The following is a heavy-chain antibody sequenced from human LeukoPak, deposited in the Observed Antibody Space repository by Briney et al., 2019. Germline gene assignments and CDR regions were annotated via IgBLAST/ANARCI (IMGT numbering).Heavy chain of an antibody. J-gene: IGHJ3*01. D-gene: IGHD6-13*01. V-gene: IGHV3-23*01. CDR2: FSATDGSA. CDR1: GFTVSSYG. CDR3: AKARIAAAGTGAFDV. Sequence: GGSLRLSCAVSGFTVSSYGMTWVRQAPGKGLEWVSAFSATDGSAQYAESVKGRFTISRDNSKNSLYLQMNSLRDEDTAVYYRAKARIAAAGTGAFDVWGQGTMVTVSS.